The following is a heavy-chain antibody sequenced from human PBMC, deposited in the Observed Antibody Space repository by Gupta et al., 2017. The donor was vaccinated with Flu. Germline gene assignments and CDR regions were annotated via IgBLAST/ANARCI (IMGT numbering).Heavy chain of an antibody. CDR2: IYYSGST. V-gene: IGHV4-31*03. D-gene: IGHD6-19*01. J-gene: IGHJ6*02. CDR3: ARDTPGIAVFGGRSYGMDV. CDR1: GGSISSGGYY. Sequence: QVQLQESGPGLVKPSQTLSLTCTVSGGSISSGGYYWSWIRQHPGKGLEWIGYIYYSGSTYYNPSLKSRVTISVDTSKNQFSLKLSSVTAADTAVYYCARDTPGIAVFGGRSYGMDVWGQGTTVTVSS.